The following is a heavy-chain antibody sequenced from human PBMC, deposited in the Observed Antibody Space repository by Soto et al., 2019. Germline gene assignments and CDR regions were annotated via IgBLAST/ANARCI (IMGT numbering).Heavy chain of an antibody. CDR2: IYYSGST. CDR1: GGSIISYS. V-gene: IGHV4-59*01. J-gene: IGHJ6*03. CDR3: ARGGRSGYYYYMDV. Sequence: QVQLQESGPGLVKPSETLSLTCTVSGGSIISYSWSWFRHPPGRGLEWIGYIYYSGSTNYNPSLKSRVTISVDTSKNQFSLKLSSVTAADTAVYYCARGGRSGYYYYMDVWGKGTTVTVSS.